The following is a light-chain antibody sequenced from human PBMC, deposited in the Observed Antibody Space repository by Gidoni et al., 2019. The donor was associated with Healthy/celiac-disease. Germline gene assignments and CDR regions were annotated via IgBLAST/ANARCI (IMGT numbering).Light chain of an antibody. CDR2: QDS. CDR3: QAWDSSTGV. CDR1: KLGDKY. V-gene: IGLV3-1*01. Sequence: SYELTQPPSVSVSPGQTASITCSVAKLGDKYACWYQQKPGQSPVLVIYQDSKRPSGIHERFSGSNSGNTATLTISGTQAMDEADYYCQAWDSSTGVFGTGTKVTVL. J-gene: IGLJ1*01.